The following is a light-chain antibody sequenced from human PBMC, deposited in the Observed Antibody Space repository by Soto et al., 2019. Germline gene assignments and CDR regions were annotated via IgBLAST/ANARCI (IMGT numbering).Light chain of an antibody. CDR1: TGAVTSGHY. CDR3: LLFYSGARPV. V-gene: IGLV7-46*01. J-gene: IGLJ7*01. CDR2: DIS. Sequence: QAVVTQEPSLTVSPGGTVTLTCGFSTGAVTSGHYPYWFQQKPGQAPRTLIYDISNEHSWTPAPFSGSLLGGKTAPTLSGAQPEDEAEYYCLLFYSGARPVFGGGTQLTVL.